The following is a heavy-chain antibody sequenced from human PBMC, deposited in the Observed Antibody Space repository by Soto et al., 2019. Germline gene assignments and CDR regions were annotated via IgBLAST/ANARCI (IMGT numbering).Heavy chain of an antibody. D-gene: IGHD6-19*01. J-gene: IGHJ4*02. CDR2: INAGNGNT. CDR1: GYTFTSYA. CDR3: ARKKGYSSGCYGVVSDTVWDY. Sequence: GASVKVSCKASGYTFTSYAMHWEREAPGERLEWMGWINAGNGNTKYSQKFQGRVTITMDTSASTAYMELSSLRSEDTAVYYCARKKGYSSGCYGVVSDTVWDYLGQVTLVAVAS. V-gene: IGHV1-3*01.